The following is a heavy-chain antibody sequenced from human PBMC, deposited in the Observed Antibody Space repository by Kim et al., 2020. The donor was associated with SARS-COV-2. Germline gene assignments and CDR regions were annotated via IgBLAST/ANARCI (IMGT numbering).Heavy chain of an antibody. J-gene: IGHJ6*02. CDR1: GFTFDDYA. CDR3: AKDIGAVEMATTIYYYYYGMDV. V-gene: IGHV3-43*02. Sequence: GGSLRLSCAASGFTFDDYAMHWVRQAPGKGLEWVSLISGDGGSTYYADSVKGRFTISRDNSKNSLYLQMNSLRTEDTALYYCAKDIGAVEMATTIYYYYYGMDVWGQGTTVTVSS. D-gene: IGHD1-1*01. CDR2: ISGDGGST.